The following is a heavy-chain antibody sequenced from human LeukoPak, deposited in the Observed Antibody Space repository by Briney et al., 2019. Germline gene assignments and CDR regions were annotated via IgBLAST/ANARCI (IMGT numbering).Heavy chain of an antibody. Sequence: GGSLRLSCAASGFTFNTYAMTWVRQAPGKGLEWVSAIGGSGGSTYYADSVKGRFTISRDNSKNTLYLQMNSLRAEDTAVYYCATYCTSSACNGRWFDPWGQGTLVTVSS. D-gene: IGHD2-8*01. V-gene: IGHV3-23*01. CDR2: IGGSGGST. CDR3: ATYCTSSACNGRWFDP. CDR1: GFTFNTYA. J-gene: IGHJ5*02.